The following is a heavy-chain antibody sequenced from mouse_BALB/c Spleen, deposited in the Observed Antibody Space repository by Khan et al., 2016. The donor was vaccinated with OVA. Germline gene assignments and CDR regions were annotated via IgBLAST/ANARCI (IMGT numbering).Heavy chain of an antibody. D-gene: IGHD1-1*01. CDR1: GYIFTNYM. V-gene: IGHV1-4*01. CDR3: ARGGSGSFGF. J-gene: IGHJ3*01. Sequence: QVRLQQSGAELARPGASVKMSCKASGYIFTNYMMHWVKQRPGQGLEWIGDINPSNDYSNYNQNFKDKATLTADKSSSTAYMQLSSLTSEDSAVYYCARGGSGSFGFWGQGTLVTVSA. CDR2: INPSNDYS.